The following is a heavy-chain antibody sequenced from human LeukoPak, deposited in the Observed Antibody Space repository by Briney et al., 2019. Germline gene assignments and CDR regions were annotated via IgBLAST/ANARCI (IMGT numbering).Heavy chain of an antibody. CDR3: ARDGLGGSGAFDI. CDR1: GYTFTGYY. CDR2: INPDSGGT. V-gene: IGHV1-2*02. D-gene: IGHD3-16*01. J-gene: IGHJ3*02. Sequence: ASVKVSCKASGYTFTGYYIHWVRQAPGQGLEWMGWINPDSGGTNYAQKFQGGVSVTRDTSISTAYMELSRLRSDDTAVYYCARDGLGGSGAFDIWGQGTMVTVSS.